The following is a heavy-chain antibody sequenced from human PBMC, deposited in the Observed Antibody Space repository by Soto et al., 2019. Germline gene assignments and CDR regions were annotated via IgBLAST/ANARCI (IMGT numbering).Heavy chain of an antibody. D-gene: IGHD3-9*01. J-gene: IGHJ3*02. V-gene: IGHV3-33*06. CDR3: AKVGYYDILTGPYNDAFDI. CDR2: ISYDGRNT. Sequence: GGSLRLSCAASGFTFGGYGMHWVRQAPGKGLEWAAGISYDGRNTYYADSVQGRFAISRDNSKNTLYLQMNSLRADDTAVYYCAKVGYYDILTGPYNDAFDIWGQGTMVTVSS. CDR1: GFTFGGYG.